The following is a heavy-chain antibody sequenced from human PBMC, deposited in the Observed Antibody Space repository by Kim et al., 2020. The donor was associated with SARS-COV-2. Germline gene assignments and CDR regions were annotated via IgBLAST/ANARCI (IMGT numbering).Heavy chain of an antibody. V-gene: IGHV3-33*01. CDR2: IWYDGSNK. CDR3: ARDRNEMATANFDY. Sequence: GGSLRLSCAASGFTFSSYGMHWVRQAPGKGLEWVAVIWYDGSNKYYADSVKGRFTISRDNSKNTLYLQMNSLRAEDTAVYYCARDRNEMATANFDYWGQGTLVTVSS. J-gene: IGHJ4*02. CDR1: GFTFSSYG. D-gene: IGHD5-18*01.